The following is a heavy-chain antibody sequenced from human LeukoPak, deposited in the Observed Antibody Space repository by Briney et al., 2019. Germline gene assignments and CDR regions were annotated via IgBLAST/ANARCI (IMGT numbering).Heavy chain of an antibody. Sequence: SGPALMQPTPTLTLTCTFSGFSLSTNGMRASWIRQPPGKALEWLAHIDWDNDKFYSTSLRTRLTIFKNTSKNQVVLTMTNMDPVDTATYYCARSSDGSFYDYWGQGTLVTVSS. D-gene: IGHD1-26*01. V-gene: IGHV2-70*04. J-gene: IGHJ4*02. CDR2: IDWDNDK. CDR1: GFSLSTNGMR. CDR3: ARSSDGSFYDY.